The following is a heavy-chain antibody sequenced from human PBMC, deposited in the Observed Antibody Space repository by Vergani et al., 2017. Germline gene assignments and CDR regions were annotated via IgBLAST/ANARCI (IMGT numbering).Heavy chain of an antibody. D-gene: IGHD3-22*01. V-gene: IGHV1-24*01. J-gene: IGHJ4*02. CDR3: ARVTDYYDSSGYYLDY. Sequence: QVQLVQSGSEVRKPGASVKVSCQVSGYSLTELTIHWVRQAPGKGLEWMGGCDPEHGEVTFAHHIQGRVTMTEDRSTDTAYMELSSLRPEDTALYYCARVTDYYDSSGYYLDYWGQGTLVTVSS. CDR2: CDPEHGEV. CDR1: GYSLTELT.